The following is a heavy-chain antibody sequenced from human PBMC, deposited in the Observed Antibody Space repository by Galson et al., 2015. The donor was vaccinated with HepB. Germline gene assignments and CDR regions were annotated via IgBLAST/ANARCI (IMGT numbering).Heavy chain of an antibody. CDR2: ISAYNGNA. CDR3: ARDYSSSGYYPSGY. D-gene: IGHD3-22*01. CDR1: GYTFTSYG. V-gene: IGHV1-18*01. J-gene: IGHJ4*02. Sequence: SVKVSCKASGYTFTSYGISWVRQAPGQGLEWMGWISAYNGNANYAQKLQGRVTMTTDTSTSTAYMELRSLRSDDTAVYYCARDYSSSGYYPSGYWGQGTLVTVSS.